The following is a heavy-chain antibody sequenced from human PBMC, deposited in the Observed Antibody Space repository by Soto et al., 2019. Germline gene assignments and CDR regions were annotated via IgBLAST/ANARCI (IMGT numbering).Heavy chain of an antibody. Sequence: SETLSLTCAVYGGSFSGYYWSWIRQPPGKGLEWIGEINHSGSTNYTPSLESRVTISVDTSTNQFSMKLSSVTAADTAVYYCARRGSVGITGTTNYYYGMDVWGQGTTVTVSS. V-gene: IGHV4-34*01. D-gene: IGHD1-7*01. CDR2: INHSGST. CDR3: ARRGSVGITGTTNYYYGMDV. J-gene: IGHJ6*02. CDR1: GGSFSGYY.